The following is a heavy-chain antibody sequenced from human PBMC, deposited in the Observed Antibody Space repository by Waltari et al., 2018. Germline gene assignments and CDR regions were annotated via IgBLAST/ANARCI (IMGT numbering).Heavy chain of an antibody. CDR1: SGSFSGYY. CDR3: ARGRTTVAGHLDY. Sequence: QVQLQQWGAGLLKAAETLSLTCAVYSGSFSGYYWRWIRQPPGKGLEWIGEINHSGSTNHNPSLKSRITTSIDTSKNQFSLKLNSVTAADTAVYYCARGRTTVAGHLDYWGQGTLVTVSS. V-gene: IGHV4-34*01. CDR2: INHSGST. D-gene: IGHD6-19*01. J-gene: IGHJ4*02.